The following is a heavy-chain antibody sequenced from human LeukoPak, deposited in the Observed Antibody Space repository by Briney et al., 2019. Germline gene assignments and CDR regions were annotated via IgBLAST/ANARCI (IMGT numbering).Heavy chain of an antibody. Sequence: GASVKVSCKASGYTFTSYYMHWVRQAPGQGLEWVGIINPSGGSTSYAQKFQGRVTMTRDMSTSTVYMELSSLRSEDTAVYYCARVPNYCTNGVCYDYWGQGTLVTVSS. D-gene: IGHD2-8*01. J-gene: IGHJ4*02. CDR1: GYTFTSYY. V-gene: IGHV1-46*01. CDR2: INPSGGST. CDR3: ARVPNYCTNGVCYDY.